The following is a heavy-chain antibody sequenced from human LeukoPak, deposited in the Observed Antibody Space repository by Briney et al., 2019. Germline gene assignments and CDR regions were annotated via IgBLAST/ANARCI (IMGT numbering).Heavy chain of an antibody. J-gene: IGHJ4*02. CDR3: ASFRGEVEISMIVVAVDH. V-gene: IGHV4-39*01. D-gene: IGHD3-22*01. CDR2: IHYSGST. Sequence: PSETLSLTCTVSGGSIRSSSYYWGWIRQPPGKGLEWIGSIHYSGSTYYNPSLKSRVTISVDTSKNQISPKLGSVTAADTAVYYCASFRGEVEISMIVVAVDHWGQGTLVTVSS. CDR1: GGSIRSSSYY.